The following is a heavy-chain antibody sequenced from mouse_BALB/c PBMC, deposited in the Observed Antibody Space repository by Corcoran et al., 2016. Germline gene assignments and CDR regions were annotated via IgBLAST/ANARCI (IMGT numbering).Heavy chain of an antibody. CDR1: GFNIKDTY. V-gene: IGHV14-3*02. CDR3: ARDRYDWFAY. CDR2: IDPANVNT. D-gene: IGHD2-12*01. J-gene: IGHJ3*01. Sequence: EVQLQQSGAELVKPGASVKLSCTASGFNIKDTYMHWVKQRPEQGLEWIGRIDPANVNTKYDPKFQVKATITADTSSNTAYLQLSSLTSEDTAVYYCARDRYDWFAYWGQGTLVTVSA.